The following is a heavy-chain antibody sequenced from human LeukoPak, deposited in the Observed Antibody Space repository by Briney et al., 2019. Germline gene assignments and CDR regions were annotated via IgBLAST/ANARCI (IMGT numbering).Heavy chain of an antibody. Sequence: PSGTLSLTCAVSGGSISSSNWWSWVRQPPGKGLEWIGEIFHSGSTNHNPSLKSRVTISVDKSKNQFSLQVRSVTAADTAVYYCARRPATVASPLDYWGQGTLVTVCS. D-gene: IGHD4-17*01. CDR1: GGSISSSNW. CDR3: ARRPATVASPLDY. J-gene: IGHJ4*02. V-gene: IGHV4-4*02. CDR2: IFHSGST.